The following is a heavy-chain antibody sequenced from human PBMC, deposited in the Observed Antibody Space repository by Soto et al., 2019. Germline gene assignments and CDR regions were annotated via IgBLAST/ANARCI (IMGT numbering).Heavy chain of an antibody. CDR3: ATESGSTYGYFDY. D-gene: IGHD5-18*01. Sequence: KTAETLSLTCTVSGVSVSSDDVYWSWIRQCPGKGLESIGYISNSGSTGYNPSLKTRLTLSVDRSNNQFTLRLTSVTAADTAVYFCATESGSTYGYFDYWGQGTQVTVSS. CDR2: ISNSGST. J-gene: IGHJ4*02. V-gene: IGHV4-30-4*01. CDR1: GVSVSSDDVY.